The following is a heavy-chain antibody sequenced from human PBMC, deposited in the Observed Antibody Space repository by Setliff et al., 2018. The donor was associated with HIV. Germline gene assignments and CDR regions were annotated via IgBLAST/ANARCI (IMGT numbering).Heavy chain of an antibody. V-gene: IGHV4-59*01. CDR2: IYYSGNT. D-gene: IGHD3-10*01. CDR3: ARGAELLWFGELHNIPYFDY. Sequence: SETLSLTCTVSGGSISSYYWSWIRQPPGKGLEWIGYIYYSGNTNYNPSLKSRVTISVDTSKNQFALKLGSVTAADTAVYYCARGAELLWFGELHNIPYFDYWGQGTLVTVSS. J-gene: IGHJ4*02. CDR1: GGSISSYY.